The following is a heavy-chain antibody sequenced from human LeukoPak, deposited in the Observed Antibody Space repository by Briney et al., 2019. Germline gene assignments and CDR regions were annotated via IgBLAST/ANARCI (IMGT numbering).Heavy chain of an antibody. J-gene: IGHJ4*02. D-gene: IGHD6-13*01. Sequence: SETLSLTCTVSGGSISSYYWSWIRQPPGKGLEWIGYIYYSGSTNYNPSLKSRVTISVDTSKNQFSLKLSSVTAADTAVYYCAGLPIAAAGGDYWGQGTLVTVSS. CDR1: GGSISSYY. CDR3: AGLPIAAAGGDY. CDR2: IYYSGST. V-gene: IGHV4-59*01.